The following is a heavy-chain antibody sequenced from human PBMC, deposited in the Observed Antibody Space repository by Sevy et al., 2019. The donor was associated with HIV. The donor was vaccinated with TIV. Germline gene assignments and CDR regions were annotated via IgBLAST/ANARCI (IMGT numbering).Heavy chain of an antibody. Sequence: GGSLRLSCAASGFTFSSYAMHWVRQAPGKGLEWVAVISYDGSNKYYADSVKGRFTISRDNSKNTLYLQMNSLRGEDTAVYYCARGHTRYSSSWDISSCMDVWGQGTTVTVSS. CDR3: ARGHTRYSSSWDISSCMDV. D-gene: IGHD6-13*01. V-gene: IGHV3-30-3*01. J-gene: IGHJ6*02. CDR1: GFTFSSYA. CDR2: ISYDGSNK.